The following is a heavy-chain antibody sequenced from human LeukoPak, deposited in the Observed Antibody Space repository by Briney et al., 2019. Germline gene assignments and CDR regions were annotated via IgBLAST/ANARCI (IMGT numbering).Heavy chain of an antibody. D-gene: IGHD3-22*01. CDR3: ARDYYDSSGYYHWFDP. CDR1: GFTFSSYA. Sequence: GGSLRLSCAASGFTFSSYAMHWVRQAPGKGLEGVAVISYDGSNKYYADSVKGRFTISRDNSKNTLYLQMNSLRAEDTAVYYCARDYYDSSGYYHWFDPWGQGTLVTVSS. J-gene: IGHJ5*02. V-gene: IGHV3-30-3*01. CDR2: ISYDGSNK.